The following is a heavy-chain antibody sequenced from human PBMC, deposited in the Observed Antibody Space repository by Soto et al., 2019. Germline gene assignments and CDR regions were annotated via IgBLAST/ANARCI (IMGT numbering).Heavy chain of an antibody. J-gene: IGHJ4*02. CDR1: GGSISSFY. CDR2: IYSGGRN. Sequence: SETLSLTCTVSGGSISSFYWSWIRQPAGKGLEWIGRIYSGGRNNYNPDLKSRVTMSVDTSKNHFSLRLSSVTGADTAMYYCARGSSRWDYWGQGTLVTVSS. CDR3: ARGSSRWDY. V-gene: IGHV4-4*07. D-gene: IGHD6-13*01.